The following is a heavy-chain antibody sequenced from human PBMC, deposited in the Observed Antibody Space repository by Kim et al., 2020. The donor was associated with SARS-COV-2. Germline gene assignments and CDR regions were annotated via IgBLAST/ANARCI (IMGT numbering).Heavy chain of an antibody. D-gene: IGHD1-1*01. CDR2: ISSSSSYI. CDR3: ARARTTGTTSYYYGMDV. J-gene: IGHJ6*02. CDR1: GFTFSSYS. V-gene: IGHV3-21*01. Sequence: GGSLRLSCAASGFTFSSYSMNWVRQAPGKGLEWVSSISSSSSYIYYADSVKGRFTISRDNAKNSLYLQMNSLRAEDTAVYYCARARTTGTTSYYYGMDVWGQGTTVTVSS.